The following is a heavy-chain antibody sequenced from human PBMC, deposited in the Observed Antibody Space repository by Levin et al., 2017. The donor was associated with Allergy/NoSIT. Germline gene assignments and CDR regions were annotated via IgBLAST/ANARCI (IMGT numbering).Heavy chain of an antibody. CDR3: ANPLGSGEAGWWESGLDV. J-gene: IGHJ6*04. CDR1: GFTFSSYG. D-gene: IGHD2-15*01. Sequence: PGESLKISCAASGFTFSSYGMHWVRQAPGKGLEWVAVISHDGSNKYYADSVKGRFTISRDDSKNTLYLQMNSLRTEDTAVFYCANPLGSGEAGWWESGLDVWGKGTTVTVTS. CDR2: ISHDGSNK. V-gene: IGHV3-30*18.